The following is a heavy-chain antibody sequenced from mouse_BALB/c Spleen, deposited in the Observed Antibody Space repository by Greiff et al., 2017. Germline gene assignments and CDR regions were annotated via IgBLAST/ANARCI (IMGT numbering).Heavy chain of an antibody. CDR2: INPYNGDT. CDR3: ARGPGQGYFDV. Sequence: EVQLVESGPELVKPGASVKISCKASGYSFTGYFMNWVMQSHGKSLEWIGRINPYNGDTFYNQKFKGKATLTVDKSSSTAHMELRSLASEDSAVYYCARGPGQGYFDVWGAGTTVTVSS. V-gene: IGHV1-20*02. CDR1: GYSFTGYF. D-gene: IGHD3-3*01. J-gene: IGHJ1*01.